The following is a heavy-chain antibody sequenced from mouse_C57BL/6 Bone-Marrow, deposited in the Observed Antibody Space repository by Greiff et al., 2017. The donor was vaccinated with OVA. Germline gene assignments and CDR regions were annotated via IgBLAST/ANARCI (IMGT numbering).Heavy chain of an antibody. Sequence: VQLQQSGPELVKPGASVKISCKASGYSFTGYYMHWVKQSHGNILDWIGYIYPYNGVSSYNQKFKGKATLTVDKSSSTAYMELRSLTSEDSAVYYCARAGGLRRLYYAMDYWGQGTSVTVSS. CDR3: ARAGGLRRLYYAMDY. CDR2: IYPYNGVS. J-gene: IGHJ4*01. CDR1: GYSFTGYY. D-gene: IGHD2-4*01. V-gene: IGHV1-31*01.